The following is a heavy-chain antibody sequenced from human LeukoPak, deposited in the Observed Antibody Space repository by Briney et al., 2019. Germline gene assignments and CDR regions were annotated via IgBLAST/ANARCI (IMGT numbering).Heavy chain of an antibody. CDR2: IKQDGSEK. D-gene: IGHD4-23*01. J-gene: IGHJ4*02. CDR3: AREGRTVVTFFDY. Sequence: GGSLRLSCAASGFTFSSYWMSWVRQAPGKGLEWVANIKQDGSEKYYVDSVKGRFTISRDNAKNSLYLQMNSPRAEDTAVYYCAREGRTVVTFFDYWGQGTLVTVSS. CDR1: GFTFSSYW. V-gene: IGHV3-7*01.